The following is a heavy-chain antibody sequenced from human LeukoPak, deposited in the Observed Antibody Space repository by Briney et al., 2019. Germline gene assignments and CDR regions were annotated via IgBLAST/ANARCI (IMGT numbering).Heavy chain of an antibody. CDR1: GFPFSTND. CDR3: AKVKTHWYFDS. J-gene: IGHJ4*02. V-gene: IGHV3-23*01. D-gene: IGHD1-1*01. Sequence: GGSLRFSCAASGFPFSTNDMCWVRQAPGKGLEWVSAISGSASGGTTYEDSVKGRFTISRDNSKGTLYLQMNSLRAEDTAVYYCAKVKTHWYFDSWGRGALVTVSS. CDR2: ISGSASGGT.